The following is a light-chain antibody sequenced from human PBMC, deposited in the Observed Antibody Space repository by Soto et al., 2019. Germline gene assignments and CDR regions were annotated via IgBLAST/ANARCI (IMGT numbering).Light chain of an antibody. CDR2: SNN. CDR3: AAWDDSLIGVV. J-gene: IGLJ2*01. Sequence: QAVVTQPPSASGTPGQTVTISCSGSSSNIGSNFVYWYQQLPGTAPKLLIFSNNQRPSGVPDRFSGSKSGTSASLAISGLRSEDEADYYCAAWDDSLIGVVFGGGTKLTVL. V-gene: IGLV1-47*02. CDR1: SSNIGSNF.